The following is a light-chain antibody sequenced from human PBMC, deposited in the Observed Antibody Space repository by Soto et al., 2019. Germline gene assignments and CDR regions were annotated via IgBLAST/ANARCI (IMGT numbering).Light chain of an antibody. CDR2: EAS. CDR1: SSDVGSYNL. CDR3: CSYAGSSTWV. J-gene: IGLJ1*01. Sequence: QSALTQPASVSGSPGQSITISCTGTSSDVGSYNLVSWYQQHPGKVPKIMIYEASKRHSGAPNRFSGSKSGNTAFLTISGLQAEDEADYYCCSYAGSSTWVFGTGTKVTVL. V-gene: IGLV2-23*01.